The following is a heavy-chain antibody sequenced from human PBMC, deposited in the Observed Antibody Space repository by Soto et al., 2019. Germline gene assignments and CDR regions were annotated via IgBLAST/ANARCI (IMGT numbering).Heavy chain of an antibody. CDR1: GGTSTIYT. CDR3: ARDNDGAGRVGVYL. J-gene: IGHJ5*02. V-gene: IGHV1-69*08. D-gene: IGHD1-26*01. CDR2: IVPFLGIT. Sequence: QVPLVQSGAEVKKPGSSVKVSCEASGGTSTIYTITWVRQAPGQGLVWMGRIVPFLGITNYAQSFQGRVTITADISSNTAYMELSSLRSEDTAVYYCARDNDGAGRVGVYLWGQGTLVTVSP.